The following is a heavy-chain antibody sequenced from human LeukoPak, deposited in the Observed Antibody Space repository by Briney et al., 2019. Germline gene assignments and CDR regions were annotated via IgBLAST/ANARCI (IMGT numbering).Heavy chain of an antibody. J-gene: IGHJ3*02. V-gene: IGHV3-23*01. Sequence: GTLRLSCAASGFTFSSYGMSWVRQAPGKGLEWVSAISGSGGSTYYADPVKGRFTISRDNSKNTLYLQMNSLRAEDTAVYYCARDLGARGYDSSGYYSDAFDIWGQGTMVTVSS. D-gene: IGHD3-22*01. CDR2: ISGSGGST. CDR1: GFTFSSYG. CDR3: ARDLGARGYDSSGYYSDAFDI.